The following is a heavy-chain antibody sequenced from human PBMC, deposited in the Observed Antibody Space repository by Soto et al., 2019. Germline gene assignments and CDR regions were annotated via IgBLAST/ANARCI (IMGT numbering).Heavy chain of an antibody. Sequence: QVQLVESGGGLVQPGGSLRLSCTASGFTCTDHYMTWIRQAPGKGLEWVSYINSGGSNIYYADSVRGRFTISRDNAKNAVYLQMSSLRAEDTAIYSFEKDIRGANWGQGTLVIVSS. CDR1: GFTCTDHY. J-gene: IGHJ4*02. D-gene: IGHD3-10*01. CDR3: EKDIRGAN. V-gene: IGHV3-11*01. CDR2: INSGGSNI.